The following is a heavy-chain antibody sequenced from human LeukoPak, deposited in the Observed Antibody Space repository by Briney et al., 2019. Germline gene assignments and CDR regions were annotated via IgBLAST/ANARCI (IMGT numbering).Heavy chain of an antibody. J-gene: IGHJ6*03. CDR2: INSDGSST. V-gene: IGHV3-74*01. D-gene: IGHD3-3*01. CDR3: ARAIGYYDFWSGYAGDYYYYYYMDV. CDR1: GLTVSSNC. Sequence: GGSLRLSCAASGLTVSSNCMSWVRQAPGKGLVWVSRINSDGSSTSYADSVKGRFTISRDNAKNTLYLQMNSLRAEDTAVYYCARAIGYYDFWSGYAGDYYYYYYMDVWGKGTTVTVSS.